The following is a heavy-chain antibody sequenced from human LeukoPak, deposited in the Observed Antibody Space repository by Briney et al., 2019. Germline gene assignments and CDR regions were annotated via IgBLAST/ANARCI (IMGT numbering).Heavy chain of an antibody. J-gene: IGHJ4*02. CDR2: IYHSGST. Sequence: SETLSLTCAVSGYSISSGYYWGWIRQPPGKGLEWIGSIYHSGSTYYNPSLKSRVTISVDTSKNQFSLKLSSVTAADTAVYYCARHTTTIRYFDWLSGNYYFDYWGQGTLVTVSS. V-gene: IGHV4-38-2*01. D-gene: IGHD3-9*01. CDR3: ARHTTTIRYFDWLSGNYYFDY. CDR1: GYSISSGYY.